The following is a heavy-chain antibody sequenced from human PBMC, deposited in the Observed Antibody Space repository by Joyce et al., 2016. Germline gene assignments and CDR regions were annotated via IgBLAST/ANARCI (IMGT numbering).Heavy chain of an antibody. CDR3: ATWAPTNYDFWSGYSYYFDN. Sequence: EVQLLESGGGLVQPGGSLRLSCAASGFTFSSYAISWVRQAPGKGLGWVSTIRARGGSTYYADSVKGRFTISRDNSEDSLYLHMNSLRAEDTAVYYCATWAPTNYDFWSGYSYYFDNWGQGTLVTVSS. CDR1: GFTFSSYA. D-gene: IGHD3-3*01. V-gene: IGHV3-23*01. J-gene: IGHJ4*02. CDR2: IRARGGST.